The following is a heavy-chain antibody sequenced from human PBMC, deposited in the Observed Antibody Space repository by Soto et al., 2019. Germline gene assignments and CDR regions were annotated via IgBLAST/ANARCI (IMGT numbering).Heavy chain of an antibody. CDR2: ISDSSGTI. J-gene: IGHJ4*02. CDR1: GFTFSDYY. D-gene: IGHD5-12*01. Sequence: QVQLVESGGALVKPGGSLRLSCAASGFTFSDYYMTWIRQTPGKGLEWVSYISDSSGTIYYADSVKGRFTISRDNAKNSLYLQMNSLRAEDTAVYYCARDTGTAAITALSFDYWGQGTLVTVSS. CDR3: ARDTGTAAITALSFDY. V-gene: IGHV3-11*01.